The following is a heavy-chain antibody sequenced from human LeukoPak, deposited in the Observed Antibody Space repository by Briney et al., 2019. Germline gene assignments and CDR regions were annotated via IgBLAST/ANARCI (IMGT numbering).Heavy chain of an antibody. Sequence: ASVKVSCKASGYPFSIYGISWVRQAPGQGLEWMGWISAYNGNTNYAQKFQGRVTMTTDTSTSTAYMEVRSLRSDDTAVYYCARSIRATGSGSSGYGMDVWGQGTTVTVSS. V-gene: IGHV1-18*01. CDR2: ISAYNGNT. J-gene: IGHJ6*02. CDR3: ARSIRATGSGSSGYGMDV. CDR1: GYPFSIYG. D-gene: IGHD3-10*01.